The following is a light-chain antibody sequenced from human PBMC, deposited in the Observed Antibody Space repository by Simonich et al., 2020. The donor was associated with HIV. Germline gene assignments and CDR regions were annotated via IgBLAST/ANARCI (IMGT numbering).Light chain of an antibody. J-gene: IGKJ1*01. V-gene: IGKV4-1*01. CDR3: QQYYITPHT. CDR1: QSVLYSSNNKDY. Sequence: DIVMTQSPDSLAVSLGERANINCKSSQSVLYSSNNKDYLAWYQQKPGKPPNLLIYWASTREAGVPDRFSGSGSETDFTLTISSLQAEDVAVYYCQQYYITPHTFGQGTKVEIK. CDR2: WAS.